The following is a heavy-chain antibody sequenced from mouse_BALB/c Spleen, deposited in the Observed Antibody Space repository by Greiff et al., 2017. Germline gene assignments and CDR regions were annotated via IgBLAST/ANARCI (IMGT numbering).Heavy chain of an antibody. CDR3: ARVGGNWYFDV. V-gene: IGHV5-4*02. CDR2: ISDGGSYT. J-gene: IGHJ1*01. Sequence: EVQLVESGGGLVKPGGSLKLSCAASGFTFSDYYMYWVRQTPEKRLEWVATISDGGSYTYYPDSVKGRFTISRDNAKNNLYLQMSSLKSEDTAMYYCARVGGNWYFDVWGAGTTVTVSS. CDR1: GFTFSDYY.